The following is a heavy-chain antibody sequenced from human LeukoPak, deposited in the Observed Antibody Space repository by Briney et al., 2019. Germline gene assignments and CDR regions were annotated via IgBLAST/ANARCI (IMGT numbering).Heavy chain of an antibody. D-gene: IGHD3-10*01. CDR3: ARTWFGELGGIDY. V-gene: IGHV4-34*01. Sequence: SETLSLTCAVYGGSFSGYYWSWIRQPPGKGLEWIGEINHSGSTNYNPSLKSRVTISVDTSKNQFSLKLSSVTAADTAVYYCARTWFGELGGIDYWGQGTLVTVSS. CDR2: INHSGST. CDR1: GGSFSGYY. J-gene: IGHJ4*02.